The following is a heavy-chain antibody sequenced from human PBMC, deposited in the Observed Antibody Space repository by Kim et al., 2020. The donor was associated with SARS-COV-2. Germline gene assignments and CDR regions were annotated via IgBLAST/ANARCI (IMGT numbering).Heavy chain of an antibody. D-gene: IGHD5-18*01. J-gene: IGHJ3*02. V-gene: IGHV4-59*01. Sequence: NPSLKSRVTISVDTSKNQFSLKLSSVTAADTAVYYCAMNVDTAMGYAFDIWGQGTMVTVSS. CDR3: AMNVDTAMGYAFDI.